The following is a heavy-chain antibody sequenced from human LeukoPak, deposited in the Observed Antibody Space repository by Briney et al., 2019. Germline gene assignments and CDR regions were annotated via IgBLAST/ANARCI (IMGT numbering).Heavy chain of an antibody. CDR2: ISSSSSYI. J-gene: IGHJ5*02. Sequence: PGGSLRLSCAVSGFTFSSYSINWVRQAPGGGLEWVSSISSSSSYIYYADSVKGRFTISRDNAKNSLYLQMNSLRAEDTAVYYCARDLGWLQFEGFDPWGQGTLVTVSS. D-gene: IGHD5-24*01. CDR3: ARDLGWLQFEGFDP. CDR1: GFTFSSYS. V-gene: IGHV3-21*01.